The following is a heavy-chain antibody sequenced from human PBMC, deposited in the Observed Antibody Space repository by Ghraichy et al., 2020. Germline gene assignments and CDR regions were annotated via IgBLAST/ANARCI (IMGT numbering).Heavy chain of an antibody. J-gene: IGHJ4*02. V-gene: IGHV4-59*08. CDR2: IYNSGST. CDR1: GGSISSYY. CDR3: ARPLWFRGVYYFDY. Sequence: SETLSLTCTVSGGSISSYYWSWIRQPPGKGLEWIGYIYNSGSTNYSPSLKSRVTISVDTSKNQFSLKLSSVTAADTAVYYCARPLWFRGVYYFDYWGQGTLVTVSS. D-gene: IGHD3-10*01.